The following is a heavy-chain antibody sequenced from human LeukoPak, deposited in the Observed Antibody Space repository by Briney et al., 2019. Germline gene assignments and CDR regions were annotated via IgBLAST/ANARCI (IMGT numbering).Heavy chain of an antibody. CDR3: AKDHYWSIDY. D-gene: IGHD3-3*01. Sequence: GRSLRLSCAASGFTFNNYGMHWVRQAPGQGLVWVSRIKGDGISTNYADSVKGRFTISRDIAKNTLYLQMNSLRAEDTGVYYCAKDHYWSIDYWGRGTLVTVSS. V-gene: IGHV3-74*01. CDR2: IKGDGIST. J-gene: IGHJ4*02. CDR1: GFTFNNYG.